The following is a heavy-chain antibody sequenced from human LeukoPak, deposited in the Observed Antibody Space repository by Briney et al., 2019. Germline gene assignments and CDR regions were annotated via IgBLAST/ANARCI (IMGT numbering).Heavy chain of an antibody. Sequence: ASVKVSCKASGYTFTGYYMHWVRQAPGQGLEWMGWINPNSGGTNYAQKFQGRVTMTRDTSISTAYMELSRLRSDDTAVYYCASTTMIVVVITTALGAFDIWGRGTMVTVSS. J-gene: IGHJ3*02. D-gene: IGHD3-22*01. CDR1: GYTFTGYY. CDR2: INPNSGGT. CDR3: ASTTMIVVVITTALGAFDI. V-gene: IGHV1-2*02.